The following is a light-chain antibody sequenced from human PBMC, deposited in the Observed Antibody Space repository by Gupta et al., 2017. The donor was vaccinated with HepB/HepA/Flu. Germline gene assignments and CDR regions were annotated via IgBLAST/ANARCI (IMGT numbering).Light chain of an antibody. CDR2: DVS. V-gene: IGLV2-14*03. J-gene: IGLJ2*01. Sequence: QSALTQPASVSGSPGQSITISCTGTSSDVGGYNCVSWYQQHPGKAPKLMIYDVSNRPSGISNRFSGSKSGNTASLNISGLQAEDEADYYCSSYKNSTTLWVFGGGTKLTVL. CDR3: SSYKNSTTLWV. CDR1: SSDVGGYNC.